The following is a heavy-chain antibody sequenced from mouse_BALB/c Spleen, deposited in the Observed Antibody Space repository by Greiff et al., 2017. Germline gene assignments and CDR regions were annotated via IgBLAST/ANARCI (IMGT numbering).Heavy chain of an antibody. CDR1: GFSLTSYG. J-gene: IGHJ4*01. Sequence: QVQLKESGPGLVQPSQSLSITCTVSGFSLTSYGVHWVRQSPGKGLEWLGVIWSGGSTDYNAAFISRLSISKDNSKSQVFFKMNSLQANDTAIYYCARNENYYGSSYVGSAMDYWGQGTSVTVSS. CDR3: ARNENYYGSSYVGSAMDY. D-gene: IGHD1-1*01. V-gene: IGHV2-2*02. CDR2: IWSGGST.